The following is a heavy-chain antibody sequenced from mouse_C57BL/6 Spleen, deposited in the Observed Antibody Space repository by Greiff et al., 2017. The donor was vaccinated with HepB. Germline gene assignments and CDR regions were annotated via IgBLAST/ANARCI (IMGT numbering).Heavy chain of an antibody. CDR3: AAHYYYGSRGYFDV. V-gene: IGHV1-55*01. J-gene: IGHJ1*03. CDR1: GYTFTSYW. D-gene: IGHD1-1*01. Sequence: QVQLQQPGAEFVKPGASVKMSCKASGYTFTSYWITWVKQRPGQGLEWIGDIYPGSGSTNYNEKFKSKATLTVDTSSSTAYMQLSSLTSEDSAVYYCAAHYYYGSRGYFDVWGTGTTVTVSS. CDR2: IYPGSGST.